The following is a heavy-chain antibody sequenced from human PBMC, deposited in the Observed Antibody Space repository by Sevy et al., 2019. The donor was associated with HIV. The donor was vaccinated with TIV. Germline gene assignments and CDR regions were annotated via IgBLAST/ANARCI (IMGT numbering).Heavy chain of an antibody. CDR1: GGSFSGYY. J-gene: IGHJ4*02. CDR2: INHSGGT. Sequence: SETLSLTCAVYGGSFSGYYWSWIRQPPGKGLEWIGEINHSGGTNYNPSLKSRVTISVDTSKNQLSLKLSSVTAADTAVYYCATSPNCSSTSCHFDYWGQGTLVTVSS. V-gene: IGHV4-34*01. CDR3: ATSPNCSSTSCHFDY. D-gene: IGHD2-2*01.